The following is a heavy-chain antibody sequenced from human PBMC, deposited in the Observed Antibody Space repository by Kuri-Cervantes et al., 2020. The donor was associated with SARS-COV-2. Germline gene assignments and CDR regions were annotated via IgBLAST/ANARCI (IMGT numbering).Heavy chain of an antibody. CDR3: ARGGVTGTTSPDPFDY. Sequence: GSLRLSCTVSGYSISSGYYWGWIRQPPGKGLEWIGSIYRSGSTFYNPSLKSRVTISVDTSKNQFSLKLSSVTAADTAVYYCARGGVTGTTSPDPFDYWGQGTLVTVSS. J-gene: IGHJ4*02. D-gene: IGHD1-20*01. V-gene: IGHV4-38-2*02. CDR1: GYSISSGYY. CDR2: IYRSGST.